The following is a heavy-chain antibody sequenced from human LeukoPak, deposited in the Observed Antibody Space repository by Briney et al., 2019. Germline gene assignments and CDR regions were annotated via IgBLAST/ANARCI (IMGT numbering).Heavy chain of an antibody. Sequence: GGSLRLSCAASGFTFSNAWMSWVRQAPGKGLEWVGRIKSKTDGGTTDYAAPVKGRFTISRDDSKNTLYLQMNSLKTEDTAVYYCTTGDDYVWRSYRYSSPPDYWGQGTLVTVSS. CDR2: IKSKTDGGTT. CDR1: GFTFSNAW. J-gene: IGHJ4*02. D-gene: IGHD3-16*02. CDR3: TTGDDYVWRSYRYSSPPDY. V-gene: IGHV3-15*01.